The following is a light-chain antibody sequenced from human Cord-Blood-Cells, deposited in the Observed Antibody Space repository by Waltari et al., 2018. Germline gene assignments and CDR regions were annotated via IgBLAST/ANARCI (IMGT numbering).Light chain of an antibody. CDR3: QQYGSSPLT. V-gene: IGKV3-20*01. J-gene: IGKJ4*01. CDR1: QSVSSSY. CDR2: GAS. Sequence: ETVLTQSTGTLSLSPGERATLPCRASQSVSSSYLAWYQQKPGQAPRLLIYGASSRATGIPDRFSGSGSGTDFTLTISRLEPEDFAVYYCQQYGSSPLTFGGGTKVEIK.